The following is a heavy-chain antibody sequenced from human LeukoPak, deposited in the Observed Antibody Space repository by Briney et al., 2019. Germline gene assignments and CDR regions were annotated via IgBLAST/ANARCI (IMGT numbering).Heavy chain of an antibody. Sequence: ASVTVSCTASGYTSTSYAMHWVRQAPGQRLEWMGWINAGNGNTKHSQKFQGRVTITRDTSASTAYMELSSLRSEDTAVYYCAREDRFLEWLFDYWGQGTLVTVSS. J-gene: IGHJ4*02. D-gene: IGHD3-3*01. CDR2: INAGNGNT. V-gene: IGHV1-3*01. CDR1: GYTSTSYA. CDR3: AREDRFLEWLFDY.